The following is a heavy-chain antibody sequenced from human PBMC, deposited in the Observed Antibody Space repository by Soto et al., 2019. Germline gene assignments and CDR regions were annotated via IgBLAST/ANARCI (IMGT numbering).Heavy chain of an antibody. CDR3: ARAPRSFGQPFDY. J-gene: IGHJ4*02. CDR2: IYYSGST. V-gene: IGHV4-59*01. Sequence: SETLSLTCTVSGGSISSYYWSWIRQPPGKGLEWIGYIYYSGSTNYNPSLKSRVTISVDTSKNQFSLKLSSVTAADTAVYYCARAPRSFGQPFDYWGQGTLVTVSS. D-gene: IGHD3-10*01. CDR1: GGSISSYY.